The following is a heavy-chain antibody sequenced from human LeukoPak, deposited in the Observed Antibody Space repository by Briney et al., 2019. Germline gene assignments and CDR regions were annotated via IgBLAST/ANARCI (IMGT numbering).Heavy chain of an antibody. CDR2: ISGSGGST. CDR3: AKTRGYSYGPLGIDY. Sequence: GGSLRLSCAASGFTFSSYAMSWVRQAPGKGLEWVSAISGSGGSTYYADSAKGRFTISRDNSKNTLYLQMNSLRAEDTAVYYCAKTRGYSYGPLGIDYWGQGTLVTVSS. D-gene: IGHD5-18*01. CDR1: GFTFSSYA. V-gene: IGHV3-23*01. J-gene: IGHJ4*02.